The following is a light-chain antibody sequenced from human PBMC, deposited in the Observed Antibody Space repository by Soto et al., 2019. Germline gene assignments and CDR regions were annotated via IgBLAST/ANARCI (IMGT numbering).Light chain of an antibody. V-gene: IGKV3D-15*01. CDR2: DAS. Sequence: EIVLTQSPATLSVSPGERATLSCRASQSVNSYLAWYQQKPGQAPRLLIYDASNRAAGIPARFSGSGSGTEFTLTISSLQSEDFAVYYCQHYNNWLGTFGGGTKVDIK. J-gene: IGKJ4*01. CDR3: QHYNNWLGT. CDR1: QSVNSY.